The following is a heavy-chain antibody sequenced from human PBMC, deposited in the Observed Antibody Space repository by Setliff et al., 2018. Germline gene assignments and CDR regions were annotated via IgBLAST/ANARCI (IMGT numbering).Heavy chain of an antibody. CDR3: ARRGERFFNWFDP. D-gene: IGHD2-21*01. CDR2: IYPADSDS. Sequence: PGESLKISCEGSGYSFTTYWIAWVRRVPGKGLEWLGIIYPADSDSRYSPSFQGQVTISADKSINTAFLQWNNLKASDTAVYYCARRGERFFNWFDPWGQGTLVTVSS. CDR1: GYSFTTYW. V-gene: IGHV5-51*01. J-gene: IGHJ5*02.